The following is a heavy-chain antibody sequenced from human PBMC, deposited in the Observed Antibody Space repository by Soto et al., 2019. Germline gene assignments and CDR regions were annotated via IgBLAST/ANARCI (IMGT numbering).Heavy chain of an antibody. CDR1: GYTFTSYD. V-gene: IGHV1-8*01. CDR2: MNPNSGNT. CDR3: ARAGVTIFGEYYFAY. Sequence: GASVKVSCKASGYTFTSYDINWVRQATGQGLEWMGWMNPNSGNTGYAQKFQGRVTMTRNTSISTAYMELSSLRSEDTAVYYCARAGVTIFGEYYFAYWGQGTLVTVSS. J-gene: IGHJ4*02. D-gene: IGHD3-3*01.